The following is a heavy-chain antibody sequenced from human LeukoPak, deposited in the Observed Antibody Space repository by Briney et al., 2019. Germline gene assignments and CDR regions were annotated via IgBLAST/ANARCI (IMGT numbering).Heavy chain of an antibody. V-gene: IGHV3-43D*03. CDR1: GFTFDDYA. CDR2: ISWDGGST. D-gene: IGHD3-22*01. Sequence: GGSLRLSCAASGFTFDDYAMHWVRQAPGKGLEWVSLISWDGGSTYYADSVKGRFTISRDNSKNTVYLQMNSLRAEDTAIYYCAKDGDSTGYYSSYYNHMDVWGKGTSVTISS. CDR3: AKDGDSTGYYSSYYNHMDV. J-gene: IGHJ6*03.